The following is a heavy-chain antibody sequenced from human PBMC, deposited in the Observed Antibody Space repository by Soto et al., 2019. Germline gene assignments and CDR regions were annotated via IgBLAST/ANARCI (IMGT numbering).Heavy chain of an antibody. Sequence: QVQLRQWGAGLLKPSETLSLTCAVYGGSFSGYYWSWIRQPPGKGLEWIGEINHSGSTNYNPSLKSRVTISVDTSKNQFSLKLSSVTAADTAVYYCARYHSCSSTSCYAYYFDYWGQGTLVTVSS. CDR1: GGSFSGYY. J-gene: IGHJ4*02. D-gene: IGHD2-2*01. V-gene: IGHV4-34*01. CDR2: INHSGST. CDR3: ARYHSCSSTSCYAYYFDY.